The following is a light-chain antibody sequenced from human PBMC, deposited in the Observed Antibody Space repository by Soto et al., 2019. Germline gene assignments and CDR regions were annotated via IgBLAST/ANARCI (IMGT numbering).Light chain of an antibody. V-gene: IGKV2-30*01. CDR1: ESLVATDGIIY. CDR3: MQGTHWPRT. J-gene: IGKJ1*01. Sequence: DVAMTQSPVSPPVTLKQPASTSSRSSESLVATDGIIYLYWFHQRLGQSSRRLIYKVSDRDSGVPDRFRGSGSGTDFTLRISRVEAEDVGIYYCMQGTHWPRTVGQGTKVDI. CDR2: KVS.